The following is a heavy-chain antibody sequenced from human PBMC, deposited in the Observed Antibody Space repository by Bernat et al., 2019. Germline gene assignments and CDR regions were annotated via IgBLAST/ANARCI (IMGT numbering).Heavy chain of an antibody. CDR1: GGSISSSSYY. Sequence: QLQLQESGPGLVKPSETLSLTCTVSGGSISSSSYYWGWIRQPPGKGLEWIGSLYYSGSTYYNPSLKSRVTISVDTSKNKFYLKLSSVTAADTAVYYCARQGSGWTFDPWGQGTLVTVSS. CDR3: ARQGSGWTFDP. CDR2: LYYSGST. D-gene: IGHD6-19*01. V-gene: IGHV4-39*01. J-gene: IGHJ5*02.